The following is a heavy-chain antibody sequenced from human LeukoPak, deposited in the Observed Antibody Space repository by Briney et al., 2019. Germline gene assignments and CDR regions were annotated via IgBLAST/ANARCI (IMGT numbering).Heavy chain of an antibody. CDR2: IIPIFGTA. D-gene: IGHD3-10*01. V-gene: IGHV1-69*13. CDR1: GGTFSSYA. CDR3: ARNYYGVPYYCDY. J-gene: IGHJ4*02. Sequence: SVKVSCKASGGTFSSYAISWVRQAPGQGLEWMGGIIPIFGTANYAQKFQGRVTITADESTSTAYMELSSLRSEDTAVYYCARNYYGVPYYCDYWGQGTLVTVSS.